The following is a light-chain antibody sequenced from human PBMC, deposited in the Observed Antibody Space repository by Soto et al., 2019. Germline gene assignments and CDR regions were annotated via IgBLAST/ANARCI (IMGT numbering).Light chain of an antibody. J-gene: IGKJ5*01. V-gene: IGKV3-15*01. CDR2: GAS. CDR1: QSVSSN. CDR3: QQYDNWPIT. Sequence: EMVMTQSPATLSVSPGERATLSCRASQSVSSNLAWYQQKPGQAPRLLIYGASSRATGIPARFSGSESGTEFTLTISSLQSEDFVVYYCQQYDNWPITFGQGTRVEIK.